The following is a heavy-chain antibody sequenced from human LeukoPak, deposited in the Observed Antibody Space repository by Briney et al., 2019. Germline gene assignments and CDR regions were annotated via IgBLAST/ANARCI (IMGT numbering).Heavy chain of an antibody. J-gene: IGHJ4*02. CDR3: ARGRWSATTASYYLDF. D-gene: IGHD5-24*01. CDR2: IIPIVGTT. Sequence: SVKVSCKASGGTFSSYAFSWVRQAPGQGLEWMGGIIPIVGTTNYAQMFQGRVTITADESTSTAYMELSSLTSEDTAVYYCARGRWSATTASYYLDFWGQGTLVTVSS. V-gene: IGHV1-69*13. CDR1: GGTFSSYA.